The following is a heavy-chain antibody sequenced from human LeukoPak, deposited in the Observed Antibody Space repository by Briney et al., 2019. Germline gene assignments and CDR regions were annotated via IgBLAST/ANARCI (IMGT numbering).Heavy chain of an antibody. CDR3: ARASRALGELLYQPATFDY. D-gene: IGHD3-10*01. J-gene: IGHJ4*02. CDR2: IIPIFGTA. CDR1: GGTFSSYA. Sequence: ASVKVSCKASGGTFSSYAISWVRQAPGQGLEWMGGIIPIFGTANYAQKFQGRVTITADKSTSTAYMELSSLRSEDTAVYYCARASRALGELLYQPATFDYWGQGTLVTVSS. V-gene: IGHV1-69*06.